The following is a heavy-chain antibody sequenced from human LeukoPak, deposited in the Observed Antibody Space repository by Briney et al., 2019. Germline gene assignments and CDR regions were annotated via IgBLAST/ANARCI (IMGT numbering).Heavy chain of an antibody. V-gene: IGHV4-39*07. J-gene: IGHJ1*01. D-gene: IGHD6-19*01. CDR2: IYYSGST. Sequence: SETLSLTCTVSGGSISSSSYYWGWIRQPPGKGLEWIGSIYYSGSTYYNPSLKSRVTISVDTSKNQFSLKLSSVTAADTAVYYCASTVAGTANKYFQHWGQGTLVTVSS. CDR3: ASTVAGTANKYFQH. CDR1: GGSISSSSYY.